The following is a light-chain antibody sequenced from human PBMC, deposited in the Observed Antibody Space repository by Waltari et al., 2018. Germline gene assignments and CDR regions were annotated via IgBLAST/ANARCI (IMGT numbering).Light chain of an antibody. J-gene: IGLJ3*02. Sequence: QSVLTQPPSASGTPGQRVTISCSGSSSNIGSNTVNWYQQLPGTAPKLLPYNNQWRPAGVPDRFSGSKSGTSASLAISGLQSDDEADYYCATWDDSLNGPVFGGGTKLTVL. V-gene: IGLV1-44*01. CDR1: SSNIGSNT. CDR3: ATWDDSLNGPV. CDR2: NNQ.